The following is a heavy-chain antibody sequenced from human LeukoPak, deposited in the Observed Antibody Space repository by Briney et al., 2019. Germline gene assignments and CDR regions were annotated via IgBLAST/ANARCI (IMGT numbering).Heavy chain of an antibody. CDR3: AKDWEAYCGGDCYSAFDY. Sequence: GGSLRLSCEASDITFSSYGFHWVRQAPGKGLEWVAFIRYDGRNKYYADSVKGRFTISRDNSKDMVYLQMNSLRPEDTAVYYCAKDWEAYCGGDCYSAFDYWGQVTLVTVSS. J-gene: IGHJ4*02. D-gene: IGHD2-21*01. V-gene: IGHV3-30*02. CDR2: IRYDGRNK. CDR1: DITFSSYG.